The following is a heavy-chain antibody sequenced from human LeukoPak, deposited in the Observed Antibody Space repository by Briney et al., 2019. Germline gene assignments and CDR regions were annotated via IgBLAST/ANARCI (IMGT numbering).Heavy chain of an antibody. D-gene: IGHD3-10*01. Sequence: GGSLRLSCAASGFTFSDYYMSWIRQAPGKGLEWVSYISNGDNTIYYADSVKGRFTISRDNAKNSLYLQMNSLRAEDTAVYYCNYGSGSYPRYWGQGTLVTVSS. CDR3: NYGSGSYPRY. CDR1: GFTFSDYY. J-gene: IGHJ4*02. CDR2: ISNGDNTI. V-gene: IGHV3-11*01.